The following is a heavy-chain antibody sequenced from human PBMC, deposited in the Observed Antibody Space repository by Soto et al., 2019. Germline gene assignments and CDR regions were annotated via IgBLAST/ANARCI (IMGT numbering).Heavy chain of an antibody. D-gene: IGHD3-3*01. CDR2: IYYSGST. J-gene: IGHJ5*02. CDR1: GGSISSSSYY. CDR3: AKHGHDFWSGDMWFDP. Sequence: QLQLQESGPGLMKPSETLSLTCTVSGGSISSSSYYWGWIRQPPGKGLEWIGSIYYSGSTYYNPSLKSRVTISVDTSKNQFSLKLSSVTAADTAVYYCAKHGHDFWSGDMWFDPWGQGTLVTVSS. V-gene: IGHV4-39*01.